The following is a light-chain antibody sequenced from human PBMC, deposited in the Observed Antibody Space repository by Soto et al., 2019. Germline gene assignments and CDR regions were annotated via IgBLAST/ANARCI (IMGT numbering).Light chain of an antibody. V-gene: IGLV2-14*01. J-gene: IGLJ1*01. Sequence: QYVLTQPASVSGSPGQSITISCTGTSSDVGGYNYVSWYQQHPGKAPKLMIYEVSNRPSGVSNRFSGSKSGNTASLTISGLQAEDEADYYCSSYTSSSTKVFGTGTKVTV. CDR1: SSDVGGYNY. CDR3: SSYTSSSTKV. CDR2: EVS.